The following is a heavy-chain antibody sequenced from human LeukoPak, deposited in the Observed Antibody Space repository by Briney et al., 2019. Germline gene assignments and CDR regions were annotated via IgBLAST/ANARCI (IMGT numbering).Heavy chain of an antibody. CDR1: GFTVSSNY. CDR3: ARVLYYYASVSYNYYMDV. V-gene: IGHV3-53*01. J-gene: IGHJ6*03. Sequence: GGSLRLSCAASGFTVSSNYMTWVRLAPGKGLEWVSTIYSGGTTFYTDSVRGRFTISRDNSKNTLYLQMNSLRVEDAAIYYCARVLYYYASVSYNYYMDVWGKGTTVTISS. CDR2: IYSGGTT. D-gene: IGHD3-10*01.